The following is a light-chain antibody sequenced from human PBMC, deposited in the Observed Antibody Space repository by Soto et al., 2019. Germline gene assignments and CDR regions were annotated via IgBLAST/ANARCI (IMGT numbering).Light chain of an antibody. CDR2: GAS. CDR1: QSVSSSY. V-gene: IGKV3-20*01. Sequence: EIVLTQSPGTLSLSPGERATLSCRASQSVSSSYLVWYQQKPGQAPRLRVFGASTRAAGVPARFSGSGSGTDFTLTISSLQSEDFAVYHCQHYDEWPWTFGQGTKVDIK. CDR3: QHYDEWPWT. J-gene: IGKJ1*01.